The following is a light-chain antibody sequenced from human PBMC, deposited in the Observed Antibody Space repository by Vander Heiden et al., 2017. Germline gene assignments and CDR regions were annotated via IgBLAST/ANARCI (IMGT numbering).Light chain of an antibody. V-gene: IGKV3-15*01. Sequence: LPCSASRSVSSTFARSHQTPGQAPRPLIYSASTRATRIPATCSGSGSGTEFTITISSLQSKDFAVYYFQQYIDWPLTFGGGTKVEIK. J-gene: IGKJ4*02. CDR2: SAS. CDR1: RSVSST. CDR3: QQYIDWPLT.